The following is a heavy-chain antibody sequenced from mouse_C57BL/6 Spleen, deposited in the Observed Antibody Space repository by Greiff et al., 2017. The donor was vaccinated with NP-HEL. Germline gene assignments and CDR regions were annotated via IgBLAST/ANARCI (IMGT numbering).Heavy chain of an antibody. CDR1: GFTFSSYA. Sequence: EVKLMESGEGLVKPGGSLKLSCAASGFTFSSYAMSWVRQTPEKRLEWVAYISSGGDYIYYADTVKGRFTISRDNARNTLYLQMSSLKSEDTAMYYWTRDRDGYDDAMDYWGQGTSVTVSS. J-gene: IGHJ4*01. CDR3: TRDRDGYDDAMDY. V-gene: IGHV5-9-1*02. CDR2: ISSGGDYI. D-gene: IGHD2-2*01.